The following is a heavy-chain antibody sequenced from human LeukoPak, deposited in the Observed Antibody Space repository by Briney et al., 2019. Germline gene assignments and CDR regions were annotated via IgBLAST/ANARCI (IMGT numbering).Heavy chain of an antibody. J-gene: IGHJ5*02. V-gene: IGHV1-46*01. CDR3: ARAGTTVVTPEVFRWFDP. CDR2: INPSGGST. Sequence: GASVKVSCKASGYTFTSYYMHWVRQAPGQGLEWTGIINPSGGSTSYAQKFQGRVTMTRDTSTSTVYMELSSLRSEDTAVYYCARAGTTVVTPEVFRWFDPWGQGTLVTVSS. CDR1: GYTFTSYY. D-gene: IGHD4-23*01.